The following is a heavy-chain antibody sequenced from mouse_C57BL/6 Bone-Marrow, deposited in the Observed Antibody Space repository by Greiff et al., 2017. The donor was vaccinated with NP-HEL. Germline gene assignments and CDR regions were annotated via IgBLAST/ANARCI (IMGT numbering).Heavy chain of an antibody. J-gene: IGHJ3*01. CDR1: GYAFTNYL. CDR3: ARRGDGGAY. V-gene: IGHV1-54*01. CDR2: INPGSGGT. Sequence: QVQLQQSGAELVRPGTSVKVSCKASGYAFTNYLIEWVKQRPGQGLEWIGVINPGSGGTNYNEKFKGKATLTADKSSSTAYMQLSSLTSEDSAVYFCARRGDGGAYWGQGTLVTVSA.